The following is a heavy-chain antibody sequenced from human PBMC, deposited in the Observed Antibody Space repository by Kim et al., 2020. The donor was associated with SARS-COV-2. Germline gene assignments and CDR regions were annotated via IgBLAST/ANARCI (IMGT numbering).Heavy chain of an antibody. D-gene: IGHD1-26*01. Sequence: GGSLRLSCAASGFTFSSYAMHWVRQAPGKGLEWVAVISYDGSNKYYADSVKGRFTISRDNSKNTLYLQMNSLRAEDTAVYYCARDSSGWEIVGATVDYWGQGTLVTVSS. J-gene: IGHJ4*02. V-gene: IGHV3-30*04. CDR2: ISYDGSNK. CDR3: ARDSSGWEIVGATVDY. CDR1: GFTFSSYA.